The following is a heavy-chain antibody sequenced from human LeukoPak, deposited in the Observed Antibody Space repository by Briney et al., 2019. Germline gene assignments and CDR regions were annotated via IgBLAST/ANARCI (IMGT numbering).Heavy chain of an antibody. Sequence: GGSLRLSCAASGFTFSSYSMNWVRQAPGKGLEWVSYISSSSSTIYYADSVKGRFTISRDNAKNSLYLQMNSLRAEDTAVYYCARDLRGRVATIKPDAFDIWGQGTMVTVSS. J-gene: IGHJ3*02. CDR2: ISSSSSTI. CDR1: GFTFSSYS. V-gene: IGHV3-48*04. CDR3: ARDLRGRVATIKPDAFDI. D-gene: IGHD5-12*01.